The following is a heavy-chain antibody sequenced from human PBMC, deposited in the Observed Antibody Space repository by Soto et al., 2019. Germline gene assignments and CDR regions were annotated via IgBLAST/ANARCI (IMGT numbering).Heavy chain of an antibody. CDR1: GYSFTDYW. J-gene: IGHJ4*02. D-gene: IGHD3-9*01. CDR3: ARQADYNILTGYFYYFDN. V-gene: IGHV5-51*01. Sequence: GESLKISCKSSGYSFTDYWIGWVRQMPGKGLEWMGIIYPGDSDARYSPSFQGKVTISVDTSINTAFLRWNSLTASDTAMYYCARQADYNILTGYFYYFDNWCQGSLVKLSS. CDR2: IYPGDSDA.